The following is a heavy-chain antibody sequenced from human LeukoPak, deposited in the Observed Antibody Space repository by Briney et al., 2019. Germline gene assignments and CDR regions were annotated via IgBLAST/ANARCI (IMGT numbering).Heavy chain of an antibody. D-gene: IGHD2-15*01. CDR1: GYTFTGYY. J-gene: IGHJ4*02. Sequence: ASVKVSCRASGYTFTGYYMHWVRQAPGQGLEWMGWINPNSGGTNYAQKFQGRVTMTRDTSISTAYMELSRLRSDDTAAYYCARVVYCSGGSCYSALDYWGQGTLVTVSS. CDR3: ARVVYCSGGSCYSALDY. V-gene: IGHV1-2*02. CDR2: INPNSGGT.